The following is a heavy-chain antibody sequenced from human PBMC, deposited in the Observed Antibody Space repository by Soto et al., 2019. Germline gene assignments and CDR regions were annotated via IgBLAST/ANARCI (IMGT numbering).Heavy chain of an antibody. D-gene: IGHD3-22*01. J-gene: IGHJ4*02. CDR1: GFIFSNYW. CDR2: INSEGRSI. Sequence: EVQLVESGGDLVQPGGSLRLSCAGSGFIFSNYWMHWVRQAPGKGLMWVSRINSEGRSITYADSVKGRFTISRDNAKDTLYLQMNSLTVEDTAVYYCVRRGTYYDSSGDLEHWGQGTLVTVSS. V-gene: IGHV3-74*03. CDR3: VRRGTYYDSSGDLEH.